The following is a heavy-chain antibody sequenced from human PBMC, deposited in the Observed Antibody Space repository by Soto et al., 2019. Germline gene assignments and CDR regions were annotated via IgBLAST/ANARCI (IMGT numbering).Heavy chain of an antibody. CDR1: GGTVSSYA. V-gene: IGHV1-69*01. J-gene: IGHJ4*02. CDR3: ARDVSSDTTGFRGYDL. CDR2: VIPIFVSA. Sequence: QLHLVQSGAEVKKAGSSVKVSCKASGGTVSSYAITWVRQAPGKGLEWMGVVIPIFVSAHYAPKFQGRITLTADESTRTAYMELSGLASEDTAIYYCARDVSSDTTGFRGYDLWGQGTQVTVSS. D-gene: IGHD3-10*01.